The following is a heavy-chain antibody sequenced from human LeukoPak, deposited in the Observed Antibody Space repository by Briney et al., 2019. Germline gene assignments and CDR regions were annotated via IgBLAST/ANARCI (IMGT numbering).Heavy chain of an antibody. V-gene: IGHV4-4*02. D-gene: IGHD2-21*01. CDR2: IFHTGIT. CDR3: ARDRGGVAVL. J-gene: IGHJ4*02. Sequence: SETLSLTCTVSGDSLSSRNWWTWVRQSPRKGLEWIGGIFHTGITTSNPSLKSRIAISVDKSKNQFSLTLSSVTAADTAIYYCARDRGGVAVLWGQGLPVTVSS. CDR1: GDSLSSRNW.